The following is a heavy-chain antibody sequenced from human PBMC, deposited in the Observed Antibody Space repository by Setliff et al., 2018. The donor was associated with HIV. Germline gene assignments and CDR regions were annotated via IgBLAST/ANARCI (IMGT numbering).Heavy chain of an antibody. Sequence: PSETLSLTCTVSGGSISGFYWSWIRQSPGNGLEWIGWIYDSGATKYNPSLKSRATISLETSKMQFSLKLNSVSAADTAVYYCARGTGAQYGYCFDYWGQGTLVTVSS. D-gene: IGHD4-17*01. V-gene: IGHV4-59*08. CDR3: ARGTGAQYGYCFDY. CDR2: IYDSGAT. CDR1: GGSISGFY. J-gene: IGHJ4*02.